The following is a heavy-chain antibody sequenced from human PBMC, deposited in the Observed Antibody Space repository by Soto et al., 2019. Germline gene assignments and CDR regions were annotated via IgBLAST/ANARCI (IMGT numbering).Heavy chain of an antibody. CDR1: GFTFSSYA. CDR3: ARGWELLGPFDY. J-gene: IGHJ4*02. CDR2: ISYDGSNK. Sequence: QVQLVESGGGVVQPGRSLRLSCAASGFTFSSYAMHWVRQDPGTGLEWVAVISYDGSNKYYADSVKGRFTISRDNSKNTLYLQMNSLRAEDTAVYYCARGWELLGPFDYWGQGTLVTVSS. V-gene: IGHV3-30-3*01. D-gene: IGHD1-26*01.